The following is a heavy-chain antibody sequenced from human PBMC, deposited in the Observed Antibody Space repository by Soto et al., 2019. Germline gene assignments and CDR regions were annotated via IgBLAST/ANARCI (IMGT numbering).Heavy chain of an antibody. J-gene: IGHJ4*02. Sequence: SETLSLTCTVSGGSISSYYWSWISQPPGKGLEWIGEINHSGSTNYNPSLKSRVTISVDTSKNQFSLKLSSVTAADTAVYYCARGRRGRAAAATGFDYWGQGTLVTV. V-gene: IGHV4-34*01. CDR3: ARGRRGRAAAATGFDY. D-gene: IGHD6-13*01. CDR1: GGSISSYY. CDR2: INHSGST.